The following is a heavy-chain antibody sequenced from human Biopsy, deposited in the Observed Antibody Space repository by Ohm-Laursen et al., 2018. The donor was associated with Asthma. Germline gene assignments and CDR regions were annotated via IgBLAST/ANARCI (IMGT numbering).Heavy chain of an antibody. CDR3: VRDGTDDAFDI. CDR2: ISKDASTQ. CDR1: GFSFSNFA. V-gene: IGHV3-30*01. D-gene: IGHD1-1*01. J-gene: IGHJ3*02. Sequence: SLRLSCAAAGFSFSNFAIHWVRQAPGKGLEWVGVISKDASTQDYADSVKGRFTMARDNSKNTLDLQMNSLREEDTAVYYCVRDGTDDAFDIWGQGAVVSVSS.